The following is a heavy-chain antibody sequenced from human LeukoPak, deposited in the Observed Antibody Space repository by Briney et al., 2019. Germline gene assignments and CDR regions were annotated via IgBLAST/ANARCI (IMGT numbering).Heavy chain of an antibody. CDR1: GYPISSGYY. V-gene: IGHV4-38-2*02. J-gene: IGHJ5*02. Sequence: SETLSLTCTVSGYPISSGYYWGWIRQPPGKGLEWIGNIYPTGSTYYNPSLKSRVTISVDTSKNQFSLKVSSVSAADTAVYYCARAYSSSWYWNWFDPWGQGTLVTVSS. CDR3: ARAYSSSWYWNWFDP. D-gene: IGHD6-13*01. CDR2: IYPTGST.